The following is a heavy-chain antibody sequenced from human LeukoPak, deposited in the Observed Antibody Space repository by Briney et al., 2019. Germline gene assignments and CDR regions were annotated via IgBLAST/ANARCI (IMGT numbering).Heavy chain of an antibody. CDR1: GYTFTSYY. V-gene: IGHV1-46*01. CDR3: ARDYYDSSGYKSPPSD. CDR2: INPSGGST. J-gene: IGHJ4*02. Sequence: ASVKVSCKASGYTFTSYYMHWVRQAPGQGLEWMGIINPSGGSTSYAQKFQGRVTMTRDTSTSTVYMELSSVRSEDTAVYYCARDYYDSSGYKSPPSDWGQGTLVTVSS. D-gene: IGHD3-22*01.